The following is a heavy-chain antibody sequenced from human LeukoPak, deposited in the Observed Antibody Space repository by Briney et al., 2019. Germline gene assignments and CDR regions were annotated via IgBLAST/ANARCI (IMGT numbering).Heavy chain of an antibody. CDR2: VSDNGGYT. J-gene: IGHJ4*02. Sequence: GGSLRLSCAASGFTFSSHAMSWVRQAPGKGLEWVSVVSDNGGYTYYADSVKGRFTISRDNSKNTLYLQMNSLRAEDTAVYYCAKTPSIFGVAIYYFDYWGQGTLVTVSS. CDR3: AKTPSIFGVAIYYFDY. D-gene: IGHD3-3*01. V-gene: IGHV3-23*01. CDR1: GFTFSSHA.